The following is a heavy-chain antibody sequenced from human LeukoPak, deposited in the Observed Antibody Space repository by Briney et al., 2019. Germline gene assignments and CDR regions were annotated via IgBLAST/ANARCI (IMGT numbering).Heavy chain of an antibody. CDR1: GYTFTSYG. J-gene: IGHJ3*02. V-gene: IGHV1-18*01. D-gene: IGHD1-26*01. Sequence: ASVKVSCKASGYTFTSYGISWVRQAPGQGLEWMGWISAYNGNTNYAQKLQGRVTMTTDTSTSTAYMELRSLRSDDTAVYYCARDRWELRQNDAFDIWGQGTKVTVSS. CDR3: ARDRWELRQNDAFDI. CDR2: ISAYNGNT.